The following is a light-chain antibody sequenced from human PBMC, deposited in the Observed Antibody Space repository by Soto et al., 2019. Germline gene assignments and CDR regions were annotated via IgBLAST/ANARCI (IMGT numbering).Light chain of an antibody. Sequence: DIQMTQSPSTLSAPVGDRVTTTCRASQNINMWLAWYQQKPGKAPKLLIYDASSLQSGVPSRFAGSASGTEFTLTISGLLPEDCATYYCQHYSLYSPWTFGQGTKVDIK. CDR2: DAS. CDR1: QNINMW. J-gene: IGKJ1*01. CDR3: QHYSLYSPWT. V-gene: IGKV1-5*01.